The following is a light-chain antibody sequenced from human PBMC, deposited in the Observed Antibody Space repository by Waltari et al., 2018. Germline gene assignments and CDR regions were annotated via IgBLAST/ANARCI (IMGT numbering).Light chain of an antibody. Sequence: EIVMTQSPATLSVSPGERATLSCRASQSVNSNLAWYQQKPGQATRLLIYAAATRATGIPARFSGSGSGTEYTLTISSLQTEDFAVYYCQQYNDRPLTFGGGTKVEF. V-gene: IGKV3-15*01. CDR1: QSVNSN. CDR2: AAA. J-gene: IGKJ4*01. CDR3: QQYNDRPLT.